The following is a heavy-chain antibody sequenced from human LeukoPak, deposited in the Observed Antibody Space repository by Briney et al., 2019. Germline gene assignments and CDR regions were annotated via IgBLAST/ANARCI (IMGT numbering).Heavy chain of an antibody. CDR1: GYTLTELS. CDR3: ALLPRENYYDPP. V-gene: IGHV1-24*01. Sequence: GASVKVSCKVSGYTLTELSMHWVRQAPGKGLEWMGGFDPEDGETIYAQKFQGRVTMTEDTSTDTAYMELGSLRSEDTAVYYCALLPRENYYDPPWGQGTLVTVSS. J-gene: IGHJ5*02. CDR2: FDPEDGET. D-gene: IGHD3-22*01.